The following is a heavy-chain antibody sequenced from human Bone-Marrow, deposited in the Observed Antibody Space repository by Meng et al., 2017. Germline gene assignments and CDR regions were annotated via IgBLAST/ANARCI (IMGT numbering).Heavy chain of an antibody. CDR3: QSQHPGILTGYPPIDI. J-gene: IGHJ3*02. CDR1: GFTFGDYA. CDR2: IRSKADGGTT. Sequence: GESLKISCTASGFTFGDYAMSWFRQAPGKGLEWVGFIRSKADGGTTEYAASVKGRFTISRDDSKSIAYLQMNSLKTGDTAVYYYQSQHPGILTGYPPIDIWGQGTMVTVSS. D-gene: IGHD3-9*01. V-gene: IGHV3-49*03.